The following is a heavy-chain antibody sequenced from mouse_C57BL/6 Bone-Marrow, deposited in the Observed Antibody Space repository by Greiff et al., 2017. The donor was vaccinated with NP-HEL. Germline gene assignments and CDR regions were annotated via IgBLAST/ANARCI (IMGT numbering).Heavy chain of an antibody. CDR1: GYSITSGYY. Sequence: EVQLKESGPGLVKPSQSLSLTCSVTGYSITSGYYWNWIRQFPGNKLEWMGYISYDGSNNYNPSLKNRISITRDTSKNQFFLKLNSVTTEDTATYYCARDEGDYFDYWGQGTTLTVSS. CDR3: ARDEGDYFDY. V-gene: IGHV3-6*01. J-gene: IGHJ2*01. CDR2: ISYDGSN.